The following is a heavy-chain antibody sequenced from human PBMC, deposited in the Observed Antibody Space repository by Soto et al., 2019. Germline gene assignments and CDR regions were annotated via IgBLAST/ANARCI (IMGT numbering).Heavy chain of an antibody. Sequence: PGGSLRLSCAASGFTVSCSYMSWVRQAPGKGLEWISVIYSGGSTSYADSVKGRFIISRDTSNNALYLQMNSLRAEDTAPYYCAKDIVGDWSSVSCLSSFEEWGEGTLVSVSA. CDR2: IYSGGST. CDR3: AKDIVGDWSSVSCLSSFEE. D-gene: IGHD2-2*01. J-gene: IGHJ4*02. CDR1: GFTVSCSY. V-gene: IGHV3-66*01.